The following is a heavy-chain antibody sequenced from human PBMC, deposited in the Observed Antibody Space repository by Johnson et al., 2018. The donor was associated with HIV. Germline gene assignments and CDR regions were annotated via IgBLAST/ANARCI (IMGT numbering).Heavy chain of an antibody. Sequence: VQLVESGGGLVQPGGSLRLSCAASGFTFGSYWMSWVRQAPGKGLAWVANIKHDGSEKYYVDSVKGRFTIASDNAKNSLYLQMNSLRAEDTAVYYCARDRGRLISYGLDAFDIWGQGTMVTVSS. CDR3: ARDRGRLISYGLDAFDI. CDR1: GFTFGSYW. V-gene: IGHV3-7*01. J-gene: IGHJ3*02. CDR2: IKHDGSEK. D-gene: IGHD5-18*01.